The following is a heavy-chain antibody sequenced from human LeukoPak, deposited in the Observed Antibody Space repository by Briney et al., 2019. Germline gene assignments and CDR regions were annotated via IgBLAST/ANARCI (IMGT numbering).Heavy chain of an antibody. Sequence: GESLKISCKGSGYSFTSYWIGWVRQMPGKGLEWMGIIYPGDSDTRYSPSFQGQVTISADKSISTAYLQWSSLKASDTAMYYCARGPLHYYDSSGYMPGGFVVYWGQGTLVTVSS. D-gene: IGHD3-22*01. V-gene: IGHV5-51*01. CDR3: ARGPLHYYDSSGYMPGGFVVY. J-gene: IGHJ4*02. CDR2: IYPGDSDT. CDR1: GYSFTSYW.